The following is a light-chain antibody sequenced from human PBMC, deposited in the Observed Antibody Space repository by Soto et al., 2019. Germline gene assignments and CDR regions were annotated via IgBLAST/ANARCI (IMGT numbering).Light chain of an antibody. CDR1: SSDVGGYNY. J-gene: IGLJ3*02. CDR2: DVS. Sequence: QSVLTQPASVSGSPGQSINISCTGTSSDVGGYNYVSWYQQHPGKVPKLLIYDVSHRPSGVSDRFSGSKSGNTASLTISGLQADDEADYYCCSYTSGPTLMFGGGTQLTVL. V-gene: IGLV2-14*03. CDR3: CSYTSGPTLM.